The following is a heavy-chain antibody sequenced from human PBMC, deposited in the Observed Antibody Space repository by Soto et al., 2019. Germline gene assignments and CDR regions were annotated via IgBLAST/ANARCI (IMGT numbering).Heavy chain of an antibody. D-gene: IGHD5-12*01. CDR3: AIEGTVEMATIGPTH. CDR1: GGTFSSYA. V-gene: IGHV1-69*13. Sequence: ASVKVSCKASGGTFSSYAISWVRQAPGQGLEWMGGIIPIFGTANYAQKFQGRVTITADESTSTAYMELSSLRSEDTAVYYCAIEGTVEMATIGPTHWGQGTLVTVSS. CDR2: IIPIFGTA. J-gene: IGHJ4*02.